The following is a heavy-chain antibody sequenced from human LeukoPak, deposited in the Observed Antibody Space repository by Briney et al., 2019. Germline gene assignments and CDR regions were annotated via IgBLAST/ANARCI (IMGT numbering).Heavy chain of an antibody. V-gene: IGHV3-7*01. D-gene: IGHD4-23*01. CDR2: IKQDGSEK. J-gene: IGHJ4*02. CDR1: GFTFNSYW. Sequence: GGSLRLSCAASGFTFNSYWMHWVRQAPGKGLEWVANIKQDGSEKYYVDSVKGRFTISRDNAKNSVYLQMNSLRAEDTAVYYCARGRPHGNDYWGQGTLVTVSS. CDR3: ARGRPHGNDY.